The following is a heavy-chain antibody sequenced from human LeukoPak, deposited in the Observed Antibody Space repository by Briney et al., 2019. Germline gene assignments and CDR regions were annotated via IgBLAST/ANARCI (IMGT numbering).Heavy chain of an antibody. Sequence: GGSLRLSCAASGFTFSSYGMHWVRQAPGKGLEWVAVIWYDGSNKYYADPVKGRFTISRDNSKNTLYLQMNSLRAEDTAVYYCARERSDIAAAVYYYYYGMDVWGQGTTVTVSS. CDR2: IWYDGSNK. D-gene: IGHD6-13*01. CDR3: ARERSDIAAAVYYYYYGMDV. CDR1: GFTFSSYG. V-gene: IGHV3-33*01. J-gene: IGHJ6*02.